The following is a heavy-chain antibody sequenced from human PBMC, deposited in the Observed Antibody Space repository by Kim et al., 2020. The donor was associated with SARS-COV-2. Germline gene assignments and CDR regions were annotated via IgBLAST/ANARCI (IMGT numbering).Heavy chain of an antibody. CDR2: IYYSGST. CDR3: AREERAVAGTTGGTFDI. V-gene: IGHV4-59*01. Sequence: SETLSLTCTVSGGSISSYYWSWIRQPPGKGLEWIGYIYYSGSTNYNPSLKSRVTISVDTSKNQFSLKLSSVTAADTAVYYCAREERAVAGTTGGTFDIWGQGTMVTVSS. J-gene: IGHJ3*02. CDR1: GGSISSYY. D-gene: IGHD6-19*01.